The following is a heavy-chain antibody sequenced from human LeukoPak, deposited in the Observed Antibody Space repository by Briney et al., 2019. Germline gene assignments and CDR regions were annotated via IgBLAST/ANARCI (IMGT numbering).Heavy chain of an antibody. J-gene: IGHJ5*02. CDR1: GYTFTSYD. Sequence: ASVKVSCKASGYTFTSYDINWVRQATGQGLEWMGWMNPNSGNTGYAQKFQGRVTMTRDTSISTAYMELSRLRSDDTAVYYCARELSMVRGVIPSPWGQGTLVTVSS. V-gene: IGHV1-8*02. CDR2: MNPNSGNT. CDR3: ARELSMVRGVIPSP. D-gene: IGHD3-10*01.